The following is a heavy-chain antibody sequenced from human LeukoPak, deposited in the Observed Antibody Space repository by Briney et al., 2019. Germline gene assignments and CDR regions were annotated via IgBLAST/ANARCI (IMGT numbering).Heavy chain of an antibody. CDR3: ALDERITMIVVAEPEYFQH. V-gene: IGHV3-23*01. Sequence: PGGSLRLSCAASGFTFSSYAMSWVRQAPGKGLEWVSAISGSGGSTYYADSVKGRFTISRDNSKNTLYLQMNSLRAEDTAVYYCALDERITMIVVAEPEYFQHWGQGTLVTVSS. CDR2: ISGSGGST. J-gene: IGHJ1*01. CDR1: GFTFSSYA. D-gene: IGHD3-22*01.